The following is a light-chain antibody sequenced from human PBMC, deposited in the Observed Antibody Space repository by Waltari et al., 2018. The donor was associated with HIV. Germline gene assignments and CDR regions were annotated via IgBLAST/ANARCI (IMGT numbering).Light chain of an antibody. CDR1: SSNIGSNS. V-gene: IGLV1-47*01. CDR2: RNN. CDR3: AAWGDSPSGVV. Sequence: QSVLTQPPSASGTPGQRATISCSGSSSNIGSNSVSWYQQLPGTAPKLLIYRNNQRPSGVPDRFSGSKSGTSASLAISGLRSEDEAHYYCAAWGDSPSGVVFGGGTKLTVL. J-gene: IGLJ3*02.